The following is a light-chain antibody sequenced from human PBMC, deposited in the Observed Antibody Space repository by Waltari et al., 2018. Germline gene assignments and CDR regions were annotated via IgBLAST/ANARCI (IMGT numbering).Light chain of an antibody. Sequence: QSALTQPASVSGSPGQSITISCTGTKSDVGFYNYVSWYQQHPGKAPKVIIYDVSQRPSGIYNPFSGSKSGNTASPIISGLQADDEADYYCKSYTGTGSWVFGGGTKLTVL. V-gene: IGLV2-14*03. CDR2: DVS. CDR3: KSYTGTGSWV. CDR1: KSDVGFYNY. J-gene: IGLJ3*02.